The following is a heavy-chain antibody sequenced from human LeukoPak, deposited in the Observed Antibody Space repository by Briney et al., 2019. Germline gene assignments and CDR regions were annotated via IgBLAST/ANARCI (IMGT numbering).Heavy chain of an antibody. J-gene: IGHJ4*02. CDR3: ARATRYSSGWYFVIDY. CDR2: IYHSGST. V-gene: IGHV4-30-2*01. CDR1: GGSISSGGYY. Sequence: SETLSLTCTVSGGSISSGGYYWSWIRQPPGKGLEWIGYIYHSGSTNYNPSLKSRVTISVDKSKNQFSLKLSSVTAADTAVYYCARATRYSSGWYFVIDYWGQGTLVTVSS. D-gene: IGHD6-19*01.